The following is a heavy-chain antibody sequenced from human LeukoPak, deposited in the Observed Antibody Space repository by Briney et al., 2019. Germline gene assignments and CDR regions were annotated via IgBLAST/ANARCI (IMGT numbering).Heavy chain of an antibody. Sequence: GGSLRLSCTASGFTFSSYAMHWVRQAPGKGLEWVAVISCDGSTKYYADSVKARFTISRDYSKNSLYLQMNSLRAEDTAVYYCARRYSSSWWYYYYYYTDVWRKGSTVTVYS. CDR1: GFTFSSYA. V-gene: IGHV3-30*01. CDR3: ARRYSSSWWYYYYYYTDV. CDR2: ISCDGSTK. D-gene: IGHD6-13*01. J-gene: IGHJ6*03.